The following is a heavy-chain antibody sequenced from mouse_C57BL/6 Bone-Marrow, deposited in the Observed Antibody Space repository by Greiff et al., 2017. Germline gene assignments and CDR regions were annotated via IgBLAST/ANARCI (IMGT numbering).Heavy chain of an antibody. CDR2: ISSGGDYI. CDR1: GFTFSSYA. V-gene: IGHV5-9-1*02. D-gene: IGHD4-1*01. Sequence: EVKVVESGEGLVKPGGSLKLSCAASGFTFSSYAMSWVRQTPEKRLEWVAYISSGGDYIYYADTVKGRFTISRDNARNTLYLQMSSLKSEDTGMYYCTRGLNLGLFDYWGQGTTLTGSS. CDR3: TRGLNLGLFDY. J-gene: IGHJ2*01.